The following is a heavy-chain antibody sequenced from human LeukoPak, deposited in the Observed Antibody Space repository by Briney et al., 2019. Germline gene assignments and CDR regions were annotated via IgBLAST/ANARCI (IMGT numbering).Heavy chain of an antibody. D-gene: IGHD6-6*01. J-gene: IGHJ4*02. CDR3: ARVGRVAARAVDY. CDR1: GYIFTGYY. CDR2: ISAYNGDT. Sequence: AASVKVSCKASGYIFTGYYMHWVRQAPGQGLEWMGWISAYNGDTNYAQKLQGRVTMTTDTSTNTAYMELTSLRSDDTAVYYCARVGRVAARAVDYWGQGTLVTVSS. V-gene: IGHV1-18*04.